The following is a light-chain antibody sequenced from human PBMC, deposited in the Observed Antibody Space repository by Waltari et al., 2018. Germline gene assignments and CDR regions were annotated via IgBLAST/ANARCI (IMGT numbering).Light chain of an antibody. J-gene: IGLJ2*01. CDR2: DVR. V-gene: IGLV2-14*03. CDR3: TSYTRSSTF. Sequence: QTALTQPASVSGSPGQSITISCTGTSSDVGDFNYVSWYQQHPGKAPKLIIYDVRYRPSGVSNRFSGSKSGNTASLSISGLQAEDEADYYCTSYTRSSTFFGGGTRLTVL. CDR1: SSDVGDFNY.